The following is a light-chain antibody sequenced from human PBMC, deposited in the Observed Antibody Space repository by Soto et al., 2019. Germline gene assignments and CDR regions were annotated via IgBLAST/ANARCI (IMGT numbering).Light chain of an antibody. CDR1: QSVSRD. Sequence: EVVMTQSPATLSVSPGDRATLSCRASQSVSRDLAWYQQRPGQTPSLLTYAVSTRAAGISGRFSGSGSGTEFTLTISSLQSEDLAVYYCQQYNNWPYTFGRGTKLEIK. J-gene: IGKJ2*01. CDR3: QQYNNWPYT. CDR2: AVS. V-gene: IGKV3-15*01.